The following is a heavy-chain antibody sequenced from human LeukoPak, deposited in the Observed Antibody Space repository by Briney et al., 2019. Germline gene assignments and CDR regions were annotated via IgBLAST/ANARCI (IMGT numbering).Heavy chain of an antibody. J-gene: IGHJ4*02. V-gene: IGHV1-2*02. CDR3: ARDGEIIAAAGTEAYFDY. CDR1: GYTFTGYY. CDR2: INSNSGGT. Sequence: ASVKVSCKASGYTFTGYYMHWVRQAPGQGLEWMGWINSNSGGTNYAQKFQGRVTMTRDTSISTAYMELSRLRSDDTAVYYCARDGEIIAAAGTEAYFDYWGQGTLVTVSS. D-gene: IGHD6-13*01.